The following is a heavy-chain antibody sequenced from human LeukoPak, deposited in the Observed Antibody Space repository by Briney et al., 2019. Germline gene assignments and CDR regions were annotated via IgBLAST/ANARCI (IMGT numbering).Heavy chain of an antibody. J-gene: IGHJ6*02. Sequence: PSETLSLTCTVSGGSISSGDYYWSWIRHPPGKGLEWIGYIYYSGSTYYNPSLKSRATISVDTSKNQFSLKLSSVTAADTAVYYCARDSPGYYYGMDVWGQGTTVTVSS. CDR1: GGSISSGDYY. CDR2: IYYSGST. V-gene: IGHV4-30-4*01. CDR3: ARDSPGYYYGMDV.